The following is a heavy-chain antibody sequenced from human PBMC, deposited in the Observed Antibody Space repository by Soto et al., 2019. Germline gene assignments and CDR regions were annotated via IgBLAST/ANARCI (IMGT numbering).Heavy chain of an antibody. D-gene: IGHD3-3*01. CDR3: AALWSGSQTGENWFDP. CDR1: GGSISSYY. CDR2: IYYSGST. J-gene: IGHJ5*02. Sequence: PSETLSLTCTVSGGSISSYYWSWIRQPPGKGLEWIGYIYYSGSTNYNPSLKSRVTISVDTSKNQFSLKLSSVTAADTAVYYCAALWSGSQTGENWFDPWGQGTMVTVSS. V-gene: IGHV4-59*01.